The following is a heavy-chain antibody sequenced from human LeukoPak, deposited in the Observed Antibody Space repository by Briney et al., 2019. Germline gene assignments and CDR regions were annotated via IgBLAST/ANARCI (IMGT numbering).Heavy chain of an antibody. D-gene: IGHD6-6*01. CDR2: ISSSSSYI. V-gene: IGHV3-21*01. Sequence: GGSLRLSXAASGFTFSSYSMNWVRQSPGKGLEWVSSISSSSSYIYYADSVKGRFTISRDNAKNSLYLQMNSLRAEDTAVYYCARDPQNSSSQRRSAWGQGTLVTVSS. CDR1: GFTFSSYS. CDR3: ARDPQNSSSQRRSA. J-gene: IGHJ5*02.